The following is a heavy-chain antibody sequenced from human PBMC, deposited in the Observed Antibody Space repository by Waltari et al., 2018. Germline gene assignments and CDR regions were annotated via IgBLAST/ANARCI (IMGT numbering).Heavy chain of an antibody. CDR3: ARAYQLPED. CDR2: INPNSGGT. Sequence: QVQLGQSGAEVKKPGASVKVSCEVSGYSFTGYFMHWVRQAPGQGLEWMGWINPNSGGTNYAQKFQGRVTITADKSTSTAYMELSSLRSEDTAVYYCARAYQLPEDWGQGTLVTVSS. J-gene: IGHJ4*02. CDR1: GYSFTGYF. V-gene: IGHV1-2*02. D-gene: IGHD2-2*01.